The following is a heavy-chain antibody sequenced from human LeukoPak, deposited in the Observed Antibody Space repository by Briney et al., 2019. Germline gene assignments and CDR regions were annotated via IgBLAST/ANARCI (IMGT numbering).Heavy chain of an antibody. Sequence: ASVKVSCKASGGTFSSYAISWVRQAPGQGLEWMGRIIPIFGTANYAQKFQGRVTITADESTSTAYMELSSLRSEDTAVYYCASDYGSGSYDSNYYFDYWGQGTLVTVSS. D-gene: IGHD3-10*01. V-gene: IGHV1-69*15. J-gene: IGHJ4*02. CDR2: IIPIFGTA. CDR3: ASDYGSGSYDSNYYFDY. CDR1: GGTFSSYA.